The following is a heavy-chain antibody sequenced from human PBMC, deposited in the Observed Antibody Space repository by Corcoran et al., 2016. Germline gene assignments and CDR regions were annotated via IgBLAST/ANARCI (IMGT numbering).Heavy chain of an antibody. Sequence: QVQLVESGGGVVQPGKSLRLSCVASGFIFSSYGMHWVRQAPGKGLEWVAVISYDGSDKYYADSVKGRFTISRDNSKNTLYLQMNSLSTEDTARYYGARRPGIMTMGIDYWGQGTLVTVSS. J-gene: IGHJ4*02. D-gene: IGHD3-10*01. CDR1: GFIFSSYG. CDR3: ARRPGIMTMGIDY. V-gene: IGHV3-30*03. CDR2: ISYDGSDK.